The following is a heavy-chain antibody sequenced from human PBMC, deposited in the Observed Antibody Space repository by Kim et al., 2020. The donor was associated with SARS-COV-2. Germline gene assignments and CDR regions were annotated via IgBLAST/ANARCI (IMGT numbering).Heavy chain of an antibody. CDR3: AGEMNSPLFDF. D-gene: IGHD3-16*01. Sequence: SETLSLTCNVSGASISRADSYWSWIRQTPGKGLVWIGYIFDSKRTTYNPSLKGRVSISVDTSKNQVSLSLSSVTAADTAVYFCAGEMNSPLFDFWGQGTL. CDR2: IFDSKRT. CDR1: GASISRADSY. V-gene: IGHV4-30-4*08. J-gene: IGHJ4*02.